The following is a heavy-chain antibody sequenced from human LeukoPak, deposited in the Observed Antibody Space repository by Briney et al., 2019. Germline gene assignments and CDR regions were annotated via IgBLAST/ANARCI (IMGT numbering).Heavy chain of an antibody. V-gene: IGHV3-30*18. CDR2: ISYDGSNK. J-gene: IGHJ4*02. CDR1: GFTFSSYG. CDR3: AKDRVTMVRGVIIPRISFDY. Sequence: PGGSLRLSCAASGFTFSSYGMHWVRQAPGKGLEWVAVISYDGSNKYYADSVKGRFTISRDNSKNTLYLQMNSLRAEDTAVYYCAKDRVTMVRGVIIPRISFDYWGQGTLVTVSP. D-gene: IGHD3-10*01.